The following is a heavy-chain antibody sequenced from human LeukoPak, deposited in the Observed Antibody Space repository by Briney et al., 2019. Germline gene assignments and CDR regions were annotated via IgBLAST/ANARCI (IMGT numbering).Heavy chain of an antibody. V-gene: IGHV1-2*02. D-gene: IGHD4-23*01. J-gene: IGHJ6*03. CDR2: INPNSGGT. CDR1: GYTFTGYY. Sequence: GASVKVSCKASGYTFTGYYMHWVRQAPGQGLEWMGWINPNSGGTNYAQKFQGRVTMTRDTSISTAYMELSRLRSDDTAVYYCAALNLDYGGNTFYFYMDVWGKGTTVTISS. CDR3: AALNLDYGGNTFYFYMDV.